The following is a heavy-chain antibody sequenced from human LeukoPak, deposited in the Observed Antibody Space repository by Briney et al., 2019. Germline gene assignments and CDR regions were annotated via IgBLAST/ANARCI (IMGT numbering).Heavy chain of an antibody. CDR1: GGSISSSSYY. J-gene: IGHJ4*02. CDR2: IYYSGST. D-gene: IGHD1-26*01. Sequence: PSETLSLTCTVSGGSISSSSYYWGWIRQPPGKGLEWIGYIYYSGSTNYNPSLKSRVTISVDTSKNQFSLKLSSVTAADTAVYYCASWEEGYWGQGTLVTVSS. V-gene: IGHV4-61*05. CDR3: ASWEEGY.